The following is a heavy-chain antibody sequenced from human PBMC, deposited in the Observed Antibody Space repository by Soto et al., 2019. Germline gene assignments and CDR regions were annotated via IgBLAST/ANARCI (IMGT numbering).Heavy chain of an antibody. J-gene: IGHJ6*02. D-gene: IGHD1-26*01. Sequence: GGSLRPSCPASTSTFRSDAISWVRQVPGKGLEWLSAMRGSDGSTYYADSGKGRFTMSSDNSKNMLYLQMNSLSAEDTALYYCAKGRESYWGYYYYGMDVWGQGTTVTVSS. V-gene: IGHV3-23*01. CDR3: AKGRESYWGYYYYGMDV. CDR2: MRGSDGST. CDR1: TSTFRSDA.